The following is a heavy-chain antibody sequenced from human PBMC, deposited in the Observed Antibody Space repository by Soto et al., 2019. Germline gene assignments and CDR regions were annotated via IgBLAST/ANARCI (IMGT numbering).Heavy chain of an antibody. V-gene: IGHV4-38-2*01. D-gene: IGHD6-13*01. CDR3: ARSLLTSSWYVAY. CDR1: GYSISSGYY. CDR2: IYHSGTT. J-gene: IGHJ4*02. Sequence: SETLSLTCAVSGYSISSGYYWSWIRQPPGKGPEWIGSIYHSGTTYYNPSLKSRVTISIDTSKNQFSLNLTSLTATDTAVYFCARSLLTSSWYVAYWGQGTPVTVSS.